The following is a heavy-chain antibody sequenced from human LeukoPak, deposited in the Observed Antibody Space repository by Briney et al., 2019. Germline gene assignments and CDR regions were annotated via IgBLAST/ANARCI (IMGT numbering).Heavy chain of an antibody. CDR3: ARVDGITMVRGVIHWLDP. CDR1: GGTFSSYA. D-gene: IGHD3-10*01. Sequence: SVKVSCKASGGTFSSYAISWVRQAPGQGLEWMGGIIPIFGTANYAQKFQGRVTITADESTSTAYMELSSLRSEDTAVYYCARVDGITMVRGVIHWLDPWGQGTLVTVSS. J-gene: IGHJ5*02. CDR2: IIPIFGTA. V-gene: IGHV1-69*13.